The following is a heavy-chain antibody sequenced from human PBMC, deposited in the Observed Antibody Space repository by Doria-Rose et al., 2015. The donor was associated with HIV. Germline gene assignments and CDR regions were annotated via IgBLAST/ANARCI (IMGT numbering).Heavy chain of an antibody. J-gene: IGHJ4*02. CDR3: ARDPGGSYLDY. D-gene: IGHD3-16*02. CDR2: DPSGGVT. Sequence: DPSGGVTTYAQKFQDRVTMTRDTSTSTVYMELSSLRSEDTAVYYCARDPGGSYLDYWGQGTLIAVSS. V-gene: IGHV1-46*01.